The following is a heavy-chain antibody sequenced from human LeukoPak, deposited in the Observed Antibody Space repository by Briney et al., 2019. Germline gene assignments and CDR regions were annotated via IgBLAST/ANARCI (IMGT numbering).Heavy chain of an antibody. Sequence: PSETLSLTCAVYGGSFSGYDWSWIRQPPGKGLEWIGEINHSVSTNYNPSLKNRVTISVDTSKNQFSLKLRSVTAADTAVYYCARGRGGNIVPGVIIREVSDYWGQGTLVTVSS. J-gene: IGHJ4*02. V-gene: IGHV4-34*01. CDR1: GGSFSGYD. CDR3: ARGRGGNIVPGVIIREVSDY. CDR2: INHSVST. D-gene: IGHD3-10*01.